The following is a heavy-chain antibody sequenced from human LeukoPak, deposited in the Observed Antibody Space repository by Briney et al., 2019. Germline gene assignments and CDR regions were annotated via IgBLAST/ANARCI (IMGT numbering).Heavy chain of an antibody. CDR3: AKDLRGSGWSPFDY. D-gene: IGHD6-19*01. CDR2: ISYDGSNK. V-gene: IGHV3-30*18. CDR1: GFTFSSNG. J-gene: IGHJ4*02. Sequence: GRSLRLSCAASGFTFSSNGMHWVRQAPGKGLEWVAVISYDGSNKYYADSVKGRFTISRDNSKNTLYLQMNSLRAEDTAVYYCAKDLRGSGWSPFDYWGQGTLVTVSS.